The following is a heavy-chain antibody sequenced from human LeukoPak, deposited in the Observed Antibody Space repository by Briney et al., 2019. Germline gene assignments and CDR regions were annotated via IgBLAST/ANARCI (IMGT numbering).Heavy chain of an antibody. V-gene: IGHV1-18*01. D-gene: IGHD2-15*01. J-gene: IGHJ4*02. CDR3: ARASAQWSDY. CDR2: ISAYNGHT. CDR1: GCTFTNYG. Sequence: ASVKVSCKASGCTFTNYGISWVRQAPGQGLEWMGWISAYNGHTDSAQKFQGRVTMTTDTSTSTAYMELRSLRSDDTATYYCARASAQWSDYWGQGTLVTVSS.